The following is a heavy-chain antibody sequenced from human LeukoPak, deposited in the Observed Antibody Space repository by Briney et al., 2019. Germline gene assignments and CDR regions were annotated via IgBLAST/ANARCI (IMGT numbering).Heavy chain of an antibody. CDR1: GSTFSSYC. CDR3: PRGSLHYFDY. Sequence: GGSLRPSCAPSGSTFSSYCMNCARHPAGDGLEWVWSIRGSGVSADSADSVMGRFTNSRDDTKNSVFLQMGSQRVEDTAVYYYPRGSLHYFDYWGQGTLVTVSS. J-gene: IGHJ4*02. D-gene: IGHD1-26*01. V-gene: IGHV3-21*06. CDR2: IRGSGVSA.